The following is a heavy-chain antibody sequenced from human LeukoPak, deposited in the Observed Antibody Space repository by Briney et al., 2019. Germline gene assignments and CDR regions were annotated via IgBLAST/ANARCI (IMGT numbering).Heavy chain of an antibody. CDR1: GDSISSYY. V-gene: IGHV4-59*01. CDR3: AGVVAARNWFDP. D-gene: IGHD6-6*01. CDR2: IYYSGST. J-gene: IGHJ5*02. Sequence: SETLSLTCTVSGDSISSYYWSWVRQPPGKGLEWIGYIYYSGSTNYNPSLKSRVTISVDTSKNQFSLKLSSVTAADTAVYYCAGVVAARNWFDPWGQGTLVTVSS.